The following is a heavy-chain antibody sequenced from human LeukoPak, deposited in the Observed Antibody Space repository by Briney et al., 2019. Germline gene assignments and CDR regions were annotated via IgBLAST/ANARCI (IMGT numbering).Heavy chain of an antibody. CDR3: ARQFSTASDAFDI. CDR2: IYYSGST. D-gene: IGHD2-21*02. CDR1: GGSISSGSYY. V-gene: IGHV4-39*01. J-gene: IGHJ3*02. Sequence: SETLSLTCTVSGGSISSGSYYWSWIRQPAGKGLEWIGSIYYSGSTYYNPSLKSRVTISVDTSKNQFSLKLSSVTAADTAVYYCARQFSTASDAFDIWGQGTMVTVSS.